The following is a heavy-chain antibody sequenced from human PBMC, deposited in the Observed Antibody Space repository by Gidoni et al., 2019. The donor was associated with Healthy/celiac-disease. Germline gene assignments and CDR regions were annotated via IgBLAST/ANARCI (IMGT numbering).Heavy chain of an antibody. CDR1: GGSFSGYY. J-gene: IGHJ5*02. CDR2: INHSGST. D-gene: IGHD3-3*01. Sequence: QVQLQQWGAGLLKPSETLSLTCAVYGGSFSGYYWSWIRQPPGKGLEWIGEINHSGSTNYNPSLKSRVTISVDTSKNQFSLKLSSVTAADTAVYYCARGGGEYYDFWSGYYWNWFDPWGQGTLVTVSS. V-gene: IGHV4-34*01. CDR3: ARGGGEYYDFWSGYYWNWFDP.